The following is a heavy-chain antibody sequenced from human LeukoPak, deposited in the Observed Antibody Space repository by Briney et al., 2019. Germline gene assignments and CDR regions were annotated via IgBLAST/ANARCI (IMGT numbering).Heavy chain of an antibody. CDR2: IYYSGST. J-gene: IGHJ4*02. D-gene: IGHD1-26*01. Sequence: PLETLSLTCTVSGGSISSYYWSWIRQPPGKGLEWIGYIYYSGSTNYNPSLKSRVTISVDTSKNQFSLKLSSVTAADTAVYYCARWSGSYRFDYWGQGTLVTVSS. CDR3: ARWSGSYRFDY. V-gene: IGHV4-59*01. CDR1: GGSISSYY.